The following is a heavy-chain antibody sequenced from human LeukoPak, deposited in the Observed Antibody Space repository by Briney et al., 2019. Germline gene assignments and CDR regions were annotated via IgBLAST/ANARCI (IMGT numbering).Heavy chain of an antibody. D-gene: IGHD5-18*01. V-gene: IGHV3-21*01. Sequence: PGGSLRLSCAASGFTFSSYAMSWVRQAPGKGLEWVSSISSSSSYIYYADSVKGRFTISRDNAKNSLYLQMNSLRAEDTAVYYCARALDTTNWFDPWGQGTLVTVSS. J-gene: IGHJ5*02. CDR2: ISSSSSYI. CDR3: ARALDTTNWFDP. CDR1: GFTFSSYA.